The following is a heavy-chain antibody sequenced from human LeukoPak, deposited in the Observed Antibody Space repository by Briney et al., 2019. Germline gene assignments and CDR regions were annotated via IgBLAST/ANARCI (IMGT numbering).Heavy chain of an antibody. Sequence: PGGSLRLSCVASGFTFSDAYMNWIRQAPGKGLEWISYISSSSTYIKYADSVKGRFTISRDNARNSLYLQMNSLRAEDTAVYYCARDARLDYWGQGTLVTVSS. D-gene: IGHD6-6*01. CDR2: ISSSSTYI. CDR3: ARDARLDY. J-gene: IGHJ4*02. V-gene: IGHV3-11*06. CDR1: GFTFSDAY.